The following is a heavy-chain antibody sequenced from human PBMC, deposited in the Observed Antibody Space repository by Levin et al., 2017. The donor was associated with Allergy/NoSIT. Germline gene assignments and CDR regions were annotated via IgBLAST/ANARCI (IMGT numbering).Heavy chain of an antibody. V-gene: IGHV3-23*01. CDR1: GFIFSSYA. J-gene: IGHJ6*02. D-gene: IGHD3-10*01. CDR2: LSGSGGST. Sequence: GGSLRLSCAVSGFIFSSYAMSWVRQAPGKGLEWVSGLSGSGGSTYHADSLQGRFTISRDNSKNTLYLQMKSLRAEDTAVYYCAKSQFGEFRYGMDVWGQGTTVTVSS. CDR3: AKSQFGEFRYGMDV.